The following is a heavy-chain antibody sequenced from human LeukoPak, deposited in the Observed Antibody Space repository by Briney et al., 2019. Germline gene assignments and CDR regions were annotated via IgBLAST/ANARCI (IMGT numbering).Heavy chain of an antibody. CDR2: IIPICGTA. V-gene: IGHV1-69*01. D-gene: IGHD5-24*01. CDR1: GGTFSSYA. J-gene: IGHJ5*02. CDR3: ARGANPRDGYSSWFDP. Sequence: SSVKVSCKASGGTFSSYAISWVRQAPGQGLEWMGGIIPICGTANYAQKFQGRVTITADESTSTAYMELSSLRSEDTAVYYCARGANPRDGYSSWFDPWGQGTLVTVSS.